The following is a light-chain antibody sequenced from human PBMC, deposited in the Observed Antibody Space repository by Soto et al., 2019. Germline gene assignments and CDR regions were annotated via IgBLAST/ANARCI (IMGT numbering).Light chain of an antibody. V-gene: IGKV3-20*01. CDR2: GTS. Sequence: EIVLTQSPGTLSLSPGERATLSCRASQSVGSSFIAWYLQRPGQSPRLPMYGTSSRATGIPDRFSGSGSGTDFTLTISRVEPEDFAVYYCQQYGNLITFGQGTRLEIK. CDR1: QSVGSSF. CDR3: QQYGNLIT. J-gene: IGKJ5*01.